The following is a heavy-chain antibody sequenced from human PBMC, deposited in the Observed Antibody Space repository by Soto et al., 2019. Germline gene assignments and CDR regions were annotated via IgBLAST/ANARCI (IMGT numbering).Heavy chain of an antibody. V-gene: IGHV4-59*04. Sequence: GSLRLSCAASGFTVSSNYMSWVRQAPGKGLEWIGNIYYSGSTYYNPSLKSRVTISVDTSKNQFYLKLSSVTAADTAVYYCASSEFHWGQGT. CDR2: IYYSGST. D-gene: IGHD2-21*01. J-gene: IGHJ4*02. CDR3: ASSEFH. CDR1: GFTVSSNY.